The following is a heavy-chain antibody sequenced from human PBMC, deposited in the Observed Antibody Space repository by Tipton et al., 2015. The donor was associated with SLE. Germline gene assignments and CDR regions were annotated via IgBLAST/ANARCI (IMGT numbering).Heavy chain of an antibody. CDR2: VFRSGTS. CDR1: GYSISSGHL. D-gene: IGHD3-3*01. CDR3: ARVTSYDFWSGSLPGYFDF. J-gene: IGHJ4*02. Sequence: TLSLTCTVSGYSISSGHLWGWIRQAPGKGLEWIASVFRSGTSHYNPSLKRRVTISGDTSKNQFSLKLSSATATDTAVYYCARVTSYDFWSGSLPGYFDFWGQGILVTVSS. V-gene: IGHV4-38-2*02.